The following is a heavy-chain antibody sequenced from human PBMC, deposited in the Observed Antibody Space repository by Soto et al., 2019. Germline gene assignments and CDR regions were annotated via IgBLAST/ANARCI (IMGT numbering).Heavy chain of an antibody. CDR2: ISSNGGST. D-gene: IGHD3-3*01. J-gene: IGHJ6*02. CDR3: ARGIYYFWSGLRPYGMDV. Sequence: EVQLVESGEGLVQPGGSLRLSCAASGFTFSSYAMHWVRQAPGKGLEYVSAISSNGGSTYYADSVKGRFTISRDNSKNTLYLQMGSLRAEDLAVSYCARGIYYFWSGLRPYGMDVWGQGTTVTVSS. CDR1: GFTFSSYA. V-gene: IGHV3-64*02.